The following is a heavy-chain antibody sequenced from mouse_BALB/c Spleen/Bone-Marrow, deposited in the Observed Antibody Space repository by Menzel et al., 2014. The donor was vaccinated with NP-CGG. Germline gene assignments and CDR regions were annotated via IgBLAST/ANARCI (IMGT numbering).Heavy chain of an antibody. J-gene: IGHJ4*01. CDR2: IWSGGST. V-gene: IGHV2-4-1*01. Sequence: QVQLKESGPGLVHPSQRLSITCTVSGFSLTSYDIHWVRQSPRKGLEWLGVIWSGGSTDYNAAFISRLSISKDNSKSQVFFKMYSLQADDTAIYYCARKSSYDGFHTMDQWGQGTSVTVSS. CDR3: ARKSSYDGFHTMDQ. D-gene: IGHD2-3*01. CDR1: GFSLTSYD.